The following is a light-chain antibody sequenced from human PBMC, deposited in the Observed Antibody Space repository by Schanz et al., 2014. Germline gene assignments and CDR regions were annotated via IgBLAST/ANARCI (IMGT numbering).Light chain of an antibody. CDR3: QQYNNWPPLT. CDR1: QSVYANF. CDR2: AAS. Sequence: EIVLTQSPGTLSLSPGERATLSCRASQSVYANFLAWYQQKPGQAPRLLIYAASSRATGIPDRFSARGSGTXXTLTISSLQSEDFAVYYCQQYNNWPPLTFGGGTKVEIK. V-gene: IGKV3-20*01. J-gene: IGKJ4*01.